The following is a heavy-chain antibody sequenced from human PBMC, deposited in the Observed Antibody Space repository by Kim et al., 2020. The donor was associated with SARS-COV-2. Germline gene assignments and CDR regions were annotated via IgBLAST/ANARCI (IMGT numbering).Heavy chain of an antibody. Sequence: VKGRFTSSRDNAKHSLYMQMNSLRAEDTALYYCAKDGEYCSGGSCYQLDYWGQGTLVTVSS. D-gene: IGHD2-15*01. J-gene: IGHJ4*02. CDR3: AKDGEYCSGGSCYQLDY. V-gene: IGHV3-9*01.